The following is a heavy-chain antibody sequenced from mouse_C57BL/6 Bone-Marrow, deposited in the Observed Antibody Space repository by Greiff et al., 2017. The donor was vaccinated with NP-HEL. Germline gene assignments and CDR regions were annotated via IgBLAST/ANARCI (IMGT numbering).Heavy chain of an antibody. J-gene: IGHJ1*03. Sequence: VKVVESGPGLVAPSQSLSITCTVSGFSLTSYGVSWVRQPPGKGLEWLGVIWGDGSTNYHSALISRLSISKDNSKSQVFLKLNSRQTDDTATYYWDKHGSRGYIDVWGTGTTVTVSS. CDR3: DKHGSRGYIDV. D-gene: IGHD1-1*01. V-gene: IGHV2-3*01. CDR2: IWGDGST. CDR1: GFSLTSYG.